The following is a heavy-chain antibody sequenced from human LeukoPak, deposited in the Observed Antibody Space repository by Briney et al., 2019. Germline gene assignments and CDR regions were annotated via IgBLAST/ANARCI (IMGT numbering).Heavy chain of an antibody. V-gene: IGHV3-9*01. J-gene: IGHJ4*02. CDR3: AKFSGPIDY. CDR1: GFTFDDYA. D-gene: IGHD3-10*01. CDR2: ISWNCGSI. Sequence: SLRLSCAASGFTFDDYAMHWVWQAPGKGLEWVSGISWNCGSIGYADSVKGRFTISRDNAKNSLYLQMNSLRAEDTALYYCAKFSGPIDYWGQGTLVTVSS.